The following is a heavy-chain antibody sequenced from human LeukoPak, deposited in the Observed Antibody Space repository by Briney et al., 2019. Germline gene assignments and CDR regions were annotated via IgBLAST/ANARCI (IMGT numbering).Heavy chain of an antibody. CDR2: IYYSGST. CDR3: ARHFRHFDY. V-gene: IGHV4-59*08. J-gene: IGHJ4*02. Sequence: SETLSLTCTVSGGSISSYYWSWIRQPPGKGLEWIGYIYYSGSTNYNPSLKSRVTISVDTSKNQFSLKRSSVTATDTAVYYCARHFRHFDYWGQGTLVTVSS. CDR1: GGSISSYY.